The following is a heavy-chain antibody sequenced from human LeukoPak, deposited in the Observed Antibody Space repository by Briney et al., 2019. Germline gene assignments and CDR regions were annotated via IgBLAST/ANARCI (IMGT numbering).Heavy chain of an antibody. J-gene: IGHJ4*02. V-gene: IGHV3-23*01. Sequence: GGSLRLSCAASGFTFSSYAMSWVCQAPGKGLEWVSSISGSGGSTYYADSVKGRFTISRDNSKNTLYLQMNSLRAEDTAVYYCAKEPSGWYLASFDSWGQGTLVTVSS. CDR2: ISGSGGST. CDR1: GFTFSSYA. CDR3: AKEPSGWYLASFDS. D-gene: IGHD6-19*01.